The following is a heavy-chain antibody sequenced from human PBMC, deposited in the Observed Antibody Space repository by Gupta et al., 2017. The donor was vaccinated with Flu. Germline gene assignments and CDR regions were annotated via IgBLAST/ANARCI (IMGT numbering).Heavy chain of an antibody. J-gene: IGHJ4*02. CDR1: GGSFSGYY. CDR2: INHSGST. V-gene: IGHV4-34*01. D-gene: IGHD2-2*01. CDR3: ARGNKDGVVVVPAAMRGYFDY. Sequence: QVQLQQWGAGLLKPSETLSLTCAVYGGSFSGYYWSWIRPPPGKGLEWIGEINHSGSTNYNPSLKSRVTISVDTSKNQFPLKLSSVTAADTAVYYCARGNKDGVVVVPAAMRGYFDYWGQGTLVPVSS.